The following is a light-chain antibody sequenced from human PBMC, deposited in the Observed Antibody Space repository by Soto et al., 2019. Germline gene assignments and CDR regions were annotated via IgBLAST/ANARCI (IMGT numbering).Light chain of an antibody. Sequence: EIVLTQSPGTLSLSPGERATLSCRASQRISSSYFAWCQQKPGQAPRLLIYGSSSRATGIPDRFSGSGSGTDFTLTISRLEPEDFAVYYCKQYNNWPPRLNLGGGTKVDSK. CDR1: QRISSSY. V-gene: IGKV3-20*01. CDR2: GSS. J-gene: IGKJ4*01. CDR3: KQYNNWPPRLN.